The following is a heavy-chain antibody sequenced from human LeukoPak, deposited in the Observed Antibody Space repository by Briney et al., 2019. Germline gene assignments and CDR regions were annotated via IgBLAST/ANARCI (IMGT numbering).Heavy chain of an antibody. D-gene: IGHD2-15*01. CDR2: ISYDGSNK. CDR1: GFTFSSYG. CDR3: AKDRGYCSGGSCYGMDV. V-gene: IGHV3-30*18. J-gene: IGHJ6*04. Sequence: GGSLRLSCVASGFTFSSYGMHWVRQAPGKGLEWVAVISYDGSNKYYADSVKGRFTISRGNSKNTLYLQMNSLRAEDTAVYYCAKDRGYCSGGSCYGMDVWGKGTTVTVSS.